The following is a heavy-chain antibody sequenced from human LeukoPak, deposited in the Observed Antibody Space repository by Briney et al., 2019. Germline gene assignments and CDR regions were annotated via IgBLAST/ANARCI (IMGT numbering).Heavy chain of an antibody. J-gene: IGHJ4*02. D-gene: IGHD1-7*01. V-gene: IGHV1-2*02. Sequence: ASVKVSCKASGYTFTGYYMHWVRQAPGQGLEWMGWINPNSGGTNYAQKFQGRVTMTRDTSISTAYMELSRLRSDDTAAYYCARGMGTGTTGHLLGYWGQGTLVTVSS. CDR2: INPNSGGT. CDR1: GYTFTGYY. CDR3: ARGMGTGTTGHLLGY.